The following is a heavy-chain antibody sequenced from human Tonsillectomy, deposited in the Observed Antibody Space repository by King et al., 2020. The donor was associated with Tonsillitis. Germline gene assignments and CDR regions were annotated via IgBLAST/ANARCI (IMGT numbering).Heavy chain of an antibody. V-gene: IGHV3-7*02. CDR2: INQHGTEK. CDR1: GFIFTSYW. CDR3: AKTTVWGVFDM. J-gene: IGHJ3*02. Sequence: VQLVESGGGLAQPGGSLRLSCAASGFIFTSYWMSWVRQAPDQGLDWVANINQHGTEKYYVDSVKGRFTISRDNAKNSLYLEMNSLRAEDTAIYYCAKTTVWGVFDMWGQGTMVTVSS. D-gene: IGHD3-10*01.